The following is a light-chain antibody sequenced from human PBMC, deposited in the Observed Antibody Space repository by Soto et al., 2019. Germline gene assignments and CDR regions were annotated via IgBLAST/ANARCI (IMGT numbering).Light chain of an antibody. J-gene: IGKJ1*01. CDR3: QHRSNWWT. Sequence: EIVLTQSPATLSLSPGERATLSCRASQSVSSYLAWYQQKPGQAPRLLIYDASNRATGIPARFSGSGSGTDFTLTISSLEPEDFAVYYCQHRSNWWTFGQRTKVEIK. CDR1: QSVSSY. CDR2: DAS. V-gene: IGKV3-11*01.